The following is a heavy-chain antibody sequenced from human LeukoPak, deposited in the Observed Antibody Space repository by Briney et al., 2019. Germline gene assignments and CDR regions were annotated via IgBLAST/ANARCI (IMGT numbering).Heavy chain of an antibody. CDR2: ISSSSTTI. J-gene: IGHJ4*02. Sequence: GGSLRLSCAASGFTFSSYSMIWVRQAPGKGLEWVSYISSSSTTIYYADSVKGRFTISRDNAKNSLYLQMNSLRAEDTAVYYCARDRHRYHYDGSGYPPYWGQGTLVTVSS. D-gene: IGHD3-22*01. CDR3: ARDRHRYHYDGSGYPPY. V-gene: IGHV3-48*01. CDR1: GFTFSSYS.